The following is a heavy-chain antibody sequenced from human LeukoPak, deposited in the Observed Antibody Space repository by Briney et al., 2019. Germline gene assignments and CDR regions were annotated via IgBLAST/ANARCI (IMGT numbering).Heavy chain of an antibody. CDR1: GGSISSGGYY. J-gene: IGHJ5*02. CDR3: AREKFGELLPSMNWFDP. Sequence: PSETLSLTCTVSGGSISSGGYYWSWIRQHPGKGLEWIGYIYYSGSTYYNPSLKSRVTISVDTSKNQFSLKLSPVTAADTAVYYCAREKFGELLPSMNWFDPWGQGTLVTVSS. V-gene: IGHV4-31*03. CDR2: IYYSGST. D-gene: IGHD3-10*01.